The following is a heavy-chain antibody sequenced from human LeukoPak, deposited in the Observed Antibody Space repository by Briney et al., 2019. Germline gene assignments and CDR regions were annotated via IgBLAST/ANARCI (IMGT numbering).Heavy chain of an antibody. Sequence: GGSLRLSCAASGFTFSSYAMSWVRQAPGKGLEWVSAIGGSGGSTYYADSVKGRFTISRDNSKNTLYLQMNSLRAEDTAVYYCAKDLAYGYCSSTSCYKGDWYFDLWGRGTLVTVSS. V-gene: IGHV3-23*01. D-gene: IGHD2-2*02. CDR2: IGGSGGST. J-gene: IGHJ2*01. CDR3: AKDLAYGYCSSTSCYKGDWYFDL. CDR1: GFTFSSYA.